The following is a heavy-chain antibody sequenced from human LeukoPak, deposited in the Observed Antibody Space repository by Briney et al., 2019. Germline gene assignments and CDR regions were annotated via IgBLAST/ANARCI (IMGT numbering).Heavy chain of an antibody. CDR3: AKAGHYGSGSYYSDY. D-gene: IGHD3-10*01. Sequence: TGGSLRLSCAASGFTFSSFAMSWVRQAPGKGLEWVSTISGSGGGTWYADSVKGRFTVSRDNSKNTLYLQMSSLRAGDTAVYYCAKAGHYGSGSYYSDYWGRGTLVTVSP. CDR2: ISGSGGGT. CDR1: GFTFSSFA. V-gene: IGHV3-23*01. J-gene: IGHJ4*02.